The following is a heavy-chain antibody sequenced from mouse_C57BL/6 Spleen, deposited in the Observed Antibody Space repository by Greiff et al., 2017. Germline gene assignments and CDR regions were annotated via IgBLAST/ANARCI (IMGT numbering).Heavy chain of an antibody. Sequence: QVTLKESGPGILQPSQTLSLTCSFSGFSLSTFGMGVGWIRQPSGKGLEWLAHIWWDDDKYYNPALKSRPTISKDTSKNQLFIEIANVDSADTATYYCARIAYDGYHWYFDVWGTGTTVTVSS. J-gene: IGHJ1*03. CDR1: GFSLSTFGMG. CDR2: IWWDDDK. D-gene: IGHD2-3*01. V-gene: IGHV8-8*01. CDR3: ARIAYDGYHWYFDV.